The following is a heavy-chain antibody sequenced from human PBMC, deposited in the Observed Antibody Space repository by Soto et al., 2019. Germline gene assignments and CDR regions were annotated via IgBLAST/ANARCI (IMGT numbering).Heavy chain of an antibody. V-gene: IGHV3-30*18. CDR3: AKDPKWLPEFWFDP. CDR1: GFTFSSYG. D-gene: IGHD3-22*01. CDR2: ISYDGSNK. J-gene: IGHJ5*02. Sequence: PGGSLRLSCAASGFTFSSYGMHWVRQAPGKGLEWVAVISYDGSNKYYADSVKGRFTISRDNSKNTLYLQMNSLRAEDTAVYYCAKDPKWLPEFWFDPWGQGTLVTVSS.